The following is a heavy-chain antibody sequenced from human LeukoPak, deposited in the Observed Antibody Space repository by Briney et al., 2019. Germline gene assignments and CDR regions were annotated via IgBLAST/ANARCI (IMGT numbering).Heavy chain of an antibody. CDR1: GYTFTGYY. CDR2: INPNSGGT. J-gene: IGHJ3*02. Sequence: ASVKVSCKAFGYTFTGYYMHWVRQAPRQGLEWMGWINPNSGGTNYAQKLQGRVTMTTDTSTSTAYMELRSLKSDDTAVYYCASLKNYYDSSGYLVTDAFDIWGQGTMVTVSS. V-gene: IGHV1-2*02. D-gene: IGHD3-22*01. CDR3: ASLKNYYDSSGYLVTDAFDI.